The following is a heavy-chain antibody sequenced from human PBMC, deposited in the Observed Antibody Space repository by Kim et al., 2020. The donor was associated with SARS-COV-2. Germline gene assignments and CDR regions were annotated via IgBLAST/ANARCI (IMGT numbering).Heavy chain of an antibody. CDR1: GGSFSGYY. CDR3: ARGGRIAVAARPSDY. V-gene: IGHV4-34*01. CDR2: INHSGST. Sequence: SETLSLTCAVYGGSFSGYYWSWIRQPPGKGLEWIGEINHSGSTNYNPSLKSRVTISVDTSKNQFSLKLSSVTAADTAVYYCARGGRIAVAARPSDYWGQGTLVTVSS. D-gene: IGHD6-19*01. J-gene: IGHJ4*02.